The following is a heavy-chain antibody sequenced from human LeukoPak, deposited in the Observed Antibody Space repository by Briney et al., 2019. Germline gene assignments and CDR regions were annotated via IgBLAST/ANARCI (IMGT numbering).Heavy chain of an antibody. Sequence: GGSLKLSCAASGFSFSSESMHWVRQAPGKGLEWVSYISGSGSYIYYADSVKGRFTISRDNAKKSLYLQMNSLRDEDTAVYYCVRDGVDTSGIPQRYFDLWGRGTLITVSS. CDR1: GFSFSSES. CDR2: ISGSGSYI. J-gene: IGHJ2*01. CDR3: VRDGVDTSGIPQRYFDL. V-gene: IGHV3-21*01. D-gene: IGHD3-22*01.